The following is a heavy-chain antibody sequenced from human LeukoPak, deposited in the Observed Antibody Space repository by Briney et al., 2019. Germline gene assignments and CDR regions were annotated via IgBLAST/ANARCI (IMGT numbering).Heavy chain of an antibody. J-gene: IGHJ4*02. CDR2: VSYDGSNK. V-gene: IGHV3-30*18. CDR1: GFTFSSYS. CDR3: AKAYGSGSYYKVDY. Sequence: PGGSLRLSCAASGFTFSSYSMNWVRQAPGKGLEWVAVVSYDGSNKYYADSVKGRFSISRDNSKNTLDLQMNSLRAEDTAVYYCAKAYGSGSYYKVDYWGQGILVTVSS. D-gene: IGHD3-10*01.